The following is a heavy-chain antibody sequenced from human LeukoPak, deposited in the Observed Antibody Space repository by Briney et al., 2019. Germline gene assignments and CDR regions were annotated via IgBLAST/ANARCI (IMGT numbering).Heavy chain of an antibody. Sequence: GGSLRLSCAASRFTFSSYAMSWVRQAPGKGLEWVSAISGSGGSTYYADSVKGRFTISRDNSKNTLYLQMNSLRAEDTAVYYCANTKLRFLEWLLSRFDYWGQGTLVTVSS. CDR2: ISGSGGST. CDR3: ANTKLRFLEWLLSRFDY. J-gene: IGHJ4*02. V-gene: IGHV3-23*01. CDR1: RFTFSSYA. D-gene: IGHD3-3*01.